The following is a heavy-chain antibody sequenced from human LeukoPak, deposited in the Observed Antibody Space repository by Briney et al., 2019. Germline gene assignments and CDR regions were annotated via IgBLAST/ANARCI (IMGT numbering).Heavy chain of an antibody. Sequence: GGSLRLSCAASGFTFSSYAMHWVRQAPGKGLEWVAVISYDGTNKYYADSVKGRFTISRDNFKNTLYLQMNSLRAEDTAVYYCARDYYGSGPGPRGYYYYGMDVWGQGTTVTVSS. D-gene: IGHD3-10*01. J-gene: IGHJ6*02. CDR1: GFTFSSYA. V-gene: IGHV3-30*04. CDR2: ISYDGTNK. CDR3: ARDYYGSGPGPRGYYYYGMDV.